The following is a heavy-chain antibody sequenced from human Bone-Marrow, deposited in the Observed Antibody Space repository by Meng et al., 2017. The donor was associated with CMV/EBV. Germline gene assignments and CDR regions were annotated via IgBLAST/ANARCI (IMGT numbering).Heavy chain of an antibody. V-gene: IGHV1-69*04. CDR2: IIPILGIA. Sequence: SVKVSCKASGGTFSSYTISWVRQAPGQGLEWMGRIIPILGIANYAQKFQGRATITADKSTSTAYMELSSLRSEDTAVYYCARDRIRRDGPREVDYWGQGTLVTVSS. J-gene: IGHJ4*02. CDR3: ARDRIRRDGPREVDY. CDR1: GGTFSSYT. D-gene: IGHD5-24*01.